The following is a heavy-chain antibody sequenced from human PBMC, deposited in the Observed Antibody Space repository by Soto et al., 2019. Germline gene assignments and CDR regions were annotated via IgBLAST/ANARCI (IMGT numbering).Heavy chain of an antibody. CDR2: INAGNGNT. J-gene: IGHJ4*02. D-gene: IGHD3-9*01. V-gene: IGHV1-3*01. Sequence: ASVKVSCKASGYTFTSYAMHWVRQAPGQRLEWMGWINAGNGNTKYSQKFQGRVTITRDTSASTAYMELSSLRSEDTAVYYCARDFSTYQPLTGYYQSPYGYWGQGTLVTVSS. CDR3: ARDFSTYQPLTGYYQSPYGY. CDR1: GYTFTSYA.